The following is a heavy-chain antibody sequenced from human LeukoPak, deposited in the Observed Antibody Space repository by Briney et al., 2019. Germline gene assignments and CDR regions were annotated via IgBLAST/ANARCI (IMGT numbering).Heavy chain of an antibody. CDR1: GFTFSSYE. CDR3: ARDAGATPYFDY. CDR2: ISSSGSTI. D-gene: IGHD1-26*01. V-gene: IGHV3-48*03. J-gene: IGHJ4*02. Sequence: PGGSLRLSCAASGFTFSSYEMNWVRQAPGKGLEWVSYISSSGSTIYYADSVKGRFTISRDNAENSLYLQMNSLRAEDTAVYYCARDAGATPYFDYWGQGTLVTVSS.